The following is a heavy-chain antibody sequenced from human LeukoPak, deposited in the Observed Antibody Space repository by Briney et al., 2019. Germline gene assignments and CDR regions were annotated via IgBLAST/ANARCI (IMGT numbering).Heavy chain of an antibody. V-gene: IGHV3-23*01. CDR1: GFTFSSYA. Sequence: GGALRLSCAASGFTFSSYAMSWGRQAPGKGREWVSAISGSGGSTYYADSVKGRFTISRDNSKNTLYLQMNSLRAEDTAVYYCAKLVTVVVPAAIPNWFDPWGQGTLVTVSS. D-gene: IGHD2-2*02. CDR2: ISGSGGST. J-gene: IGHJ5*02. CDR3: AKLVTVVVPAAIPNWFDP.